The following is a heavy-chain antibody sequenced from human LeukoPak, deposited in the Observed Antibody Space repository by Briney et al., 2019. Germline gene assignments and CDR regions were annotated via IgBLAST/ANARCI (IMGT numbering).Heavy chain of an antibody. CDR2: IYSGGST. CDR1: GFTVSSNY. Sequence: GGSLRLSCAASGFTVSSNYMSWVRQAPGKGLEWVSVIYSGGSTYYADSVKGRFTISRDNSKNTLYLQMNGLRAEDTAVYYCASQTTTDDSSGYSYYYYYMDVWGKGTTVTVSS. V-gene: IGHV3-66*02. CDR3: ASQTTTDDSSGYSYYYYYMDV. D-gene: IGHD3-22*01. J-gene: IGHJ6*03.